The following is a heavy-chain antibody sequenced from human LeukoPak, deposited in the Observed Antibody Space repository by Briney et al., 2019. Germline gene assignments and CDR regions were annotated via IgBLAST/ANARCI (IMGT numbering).Heavy chain of an antibody. Sequence: GGSLRLSCAASGFTFSNTWMNWVRQAPGKGLEWVGHVKSKTDGGTTDYAAPVKGRFTISRDDSKNTLYLQMNSLRAEDTAVYYCARGNDYGGPWYYFDYWGQGTLVTVSS. CDR3: ARGNDYGGPWYYFDY. CDR1: GFTFSNTW. CDR2: VKSKTDGGTT. V-gene: IGHV3-15*01. D-gene: IGHD4-23*01. J-gene: IGHJ4*02.